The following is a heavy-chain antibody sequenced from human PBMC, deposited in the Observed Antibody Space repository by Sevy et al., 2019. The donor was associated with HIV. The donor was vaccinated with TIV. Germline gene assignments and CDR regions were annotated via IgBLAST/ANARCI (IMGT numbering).Heavy chain of an antibody. CDR2: ISSSSNYI. CDR1: GFTFSSYT. V-gene: IGHV3-21*01. D-gene: IGHD1-26*01. Sequence: GGSLRLSCAASGFTFSSYTINWVRQAPGKGLEWVSSISSSSNYIYYADSVKGRFTISRDNAKNSLYLQMNSRRAEDTAVYYCARVYSGYYNSWGQGTLVTVSS. J-gene: IGHJ4*02. CDR3: ARVYSGYYNS.